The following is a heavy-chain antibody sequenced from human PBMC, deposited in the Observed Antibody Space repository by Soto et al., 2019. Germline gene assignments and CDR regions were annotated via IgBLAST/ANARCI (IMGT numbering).Heavy chain of an antibody. CDR3: ARSYYDSSGYYFNFDY. CDR2: ISATGST. V-gene: IGHV4-61*01. D-gene: IGHD3-22*01. Sequence: PSETLSLTCTVSGDSVGSASYYWTWIRQPPGEGLEWIGYISATGSTNYNPSLKSRVTISVDTSKNQFSLKLSSVTAADTAVYYCARSYYDSSGYYFNFDYWGQGTLVTVSS. CDR1: GDSVGSASYY. J-gene: IGHJ4*02.